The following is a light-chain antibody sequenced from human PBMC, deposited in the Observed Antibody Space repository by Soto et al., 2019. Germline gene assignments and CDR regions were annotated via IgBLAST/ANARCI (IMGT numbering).Light chain of an antibody. Sequence: EIVLTQSPATLSLSPGERATLSCRASQSVSSYLAWYQQKPGQAPRLLIYDASNRATGIPARFSGSGSGTDFTLTISSLEPEYFAVYYCQQRSNWPPFTFDPGTKVDIK. J-gene: IGKJ3*01. CDR3: QQRSNWPPFT. V-gene: IGKV3-11*01. CDR2: DAS. CDR1: QSVSSY.